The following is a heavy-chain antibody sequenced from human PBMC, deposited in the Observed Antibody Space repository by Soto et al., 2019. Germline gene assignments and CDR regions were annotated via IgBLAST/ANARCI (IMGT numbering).Heavy chain of an antibody. Sequence: ASVKVSCKASGYTFTKYAIHWLRQAPAQSLEWMGWINPANGNTKHSQTFQGRVTVTRDTSASTTYMELSSLRSEDTAVYYCARVGRWGGMDVWGQGTTVTVSS. CDR3: ARVGRWGGMDV. CDR2: INPANGNT. J-gene: IGHJ6*02. D-gene: IGHD3-16*01. V-gene: IGHV1-3*01. CDR1: GYTFTKYA.